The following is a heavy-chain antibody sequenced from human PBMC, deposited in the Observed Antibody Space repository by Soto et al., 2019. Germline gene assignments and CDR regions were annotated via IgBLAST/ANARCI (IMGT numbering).Heavy chain of an antibody. V-gene: IGHV3-23*01. Sequence: SLRLSCAASGFSFSSYAINWVRQAPGKGLEWVSRISGSGGSTYYADSVKGRFTISRDNSKTTLYLQMTSLRAEDTALYYCAKTASVSGTYSAFEIWGQGTMVTVSS. J-gene: IGHJ3*02. CDR2: ISGSGGST. D-gene: IGHD3-10*01. CDR1: GFSFSSYA. CDR3: AKTASVSGTYSAFEI.